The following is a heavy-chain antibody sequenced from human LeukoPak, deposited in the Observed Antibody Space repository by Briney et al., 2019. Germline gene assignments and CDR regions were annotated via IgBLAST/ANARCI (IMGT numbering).Heavy chain of an antibody. V-gene: IGHV1-8*01. D-gene: IGHD3-22*01. J-gene: IGHJ6*02. Sequence: ASVKVSCKASGYTFTSYDINWVRQATGQGLEWMGWMNPNSGNTGYAQKFQGRVTMTRNTSISTAYMELSSLRSEDTAVYYCARYYYDSSGYYFRYYYGMDVWGQGTTVTVSS. CDR1: GYTFTSYD. CDR2: MNPNSGNT. CDR3: ARYYYDSSGYYFRYYYGMDV.